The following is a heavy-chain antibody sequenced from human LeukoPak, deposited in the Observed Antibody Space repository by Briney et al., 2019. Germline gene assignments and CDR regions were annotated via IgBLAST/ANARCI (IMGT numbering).Heavy chain of an antibody. CDR3: ARDRSSLGLWFGELRN. V-gene: IGHV3-74*01. CDR1: GFTFSSYW. Sequence: GSLRLSCAASGFTFSSYWMHWVRQAPGKGLVWVSRIYSDGSSTNYADSVKGRFTISRDSAKNTLYLQMNSLRAEDTAVYYCARDRSSLGLWFGELRNWGQGTLVTVSS. CDR2: IYSDGSST. J-gene: IGHJ4*02. D-gene: IGHD3-10*01.